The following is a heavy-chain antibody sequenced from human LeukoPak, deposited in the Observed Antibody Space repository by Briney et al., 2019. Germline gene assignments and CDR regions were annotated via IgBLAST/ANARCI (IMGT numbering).Heavy chain of an antibody. V-gene: IGHV3-23*01. CDR3: ARVVTMIVVAYPDAFDI. CDR2: ISGSGGST. CDR1: GFTFSSYA. Sequence: GGSLRLSCAASGFTFSSYAMSWVRQAPGKGLEWVSAISGSGGSTYYADSVKGRFTISRDNSKNTLYLQMNGLRAEDTAVYYCARVVTMIVVAYPDAFDIWGQGTMVTVSS. D-gene: IGHD3-22*01. J-gene: IGHJ3*02.